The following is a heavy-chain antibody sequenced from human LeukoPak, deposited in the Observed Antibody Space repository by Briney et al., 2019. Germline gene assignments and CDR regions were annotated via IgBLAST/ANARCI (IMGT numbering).Heavy chain of an antibody. CDR1: GGSFSGYY. CDR3: ARAYYYGSGRLDY. V-gene: IGHV4-34*01. D-gene: IGHD3-10*01. Sequence: SETLSLTCAVYGGSFSGYYWSWIRQPPGKGLEWIGEIDHSGSTTYNPSLKSRVTIPVDTSNNLFSLKLSSVTAADTAVYYCARAYYYGSGRLDYWGQGTLVPVSS. J-gene: IGHJ4*02. CDR2: IDHSGST.